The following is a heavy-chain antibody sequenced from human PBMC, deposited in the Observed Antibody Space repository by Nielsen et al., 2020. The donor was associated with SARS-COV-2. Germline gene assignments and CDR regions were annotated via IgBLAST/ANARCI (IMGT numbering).Heavy chain of an antibody. CDR2: IDPSDSYV. D-gene: IGHD2-2*01. CDR1: GYSFTSHW. V-gene: IGHV5-10-1*01. Sequence: ESLKISCEGSGYSFTSHWITWVRQMPGKGLEWMGRIDPSDSYVDYSPSFQGHVAISADKSISTAYLQWSSLKASDTAMYYCARYASEYYYYYYMDVWGTGTTVTVPS. J-gene: IGHJ6*03. CDR3: ARYASEYYYYYYMDV.